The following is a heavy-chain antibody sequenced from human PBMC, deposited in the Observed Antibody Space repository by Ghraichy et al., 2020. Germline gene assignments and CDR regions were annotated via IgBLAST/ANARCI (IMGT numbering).Heavy chain of an antibody. CDR1: GFTFSSYW. V-gene: IGHV3-74*01. Sequence: GESLNISCAASGFTFSSYWMHWVRQAPGKGLAWVSRVHGDGTRTDYADSVKGRFTISRDNAKNTLYLQMNSLRAEDTAVYYCVRGGRVGSGSYAVGDFWGQGALVTVSS. CDR2: VHGDGTRT. CDR3: VRGGRVGSGSYAVGDF. J-gene: IGHJ4*02. D-gene: IGHD3-10*01.